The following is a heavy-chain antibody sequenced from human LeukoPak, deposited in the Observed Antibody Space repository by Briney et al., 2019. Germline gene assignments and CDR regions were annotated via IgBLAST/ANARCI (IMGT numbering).Heavy chain of an antibody. CDR3: ARGRRRTTVTPLPLDY. D-gene: IGHD4-17*01. Sequence: PSETLSLTCAVYGVSFSGYYWSWIRQPPGKGLEWIGEINHSGSTNYNPSLKSRVTISVDTSKNQFSLKLSSVTAADTAVYYCARGRRRTTVTPLPLDYWGQGTLVTVSS. CDR2: INHSGST. J-gene: IGHJ4*02. V-gene: IGHV4-34*01. CDR1: GVSFSGYY.